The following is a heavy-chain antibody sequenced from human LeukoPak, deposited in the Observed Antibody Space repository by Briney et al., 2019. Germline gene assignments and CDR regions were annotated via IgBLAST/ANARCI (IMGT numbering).Heavy chain of an antibody. J-gene: IGHJ6*03. D-gene: IGHD2-2*01. V-gene: IGHV3-30-3*01. CDR1: GFTFSTFA. CDR3: ATPTSHFYYYYYMDV. CDR2: ISYDGGHK. Sequence: GGSLRLSCAASGFTFSTFAMHWVRQAPGKGLEWVSVISYDGGHKSYADSVKGRFTISRDDSKNTLYLQMNSLRAEDTALYYCATPTSHFYYYYYMDVWAEGPRSPSP.